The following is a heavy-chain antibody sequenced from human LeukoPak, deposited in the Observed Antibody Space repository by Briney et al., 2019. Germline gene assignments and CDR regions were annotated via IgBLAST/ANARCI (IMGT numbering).Heavy chain of an antibody. V-gene: IGHV1-69*04. CDR1: GGTFSSYA. J-gene: IGHJ4*02. CDR3: ARATFGELDY. Sequence: ASVKVSCKASGGTFSSYAIIWVRQAPGQGLEWMGRIIPILGIANYAQKFQGRVTITADKSTSTAYMELSSLRSEDTAVYYCARATFGELDYWGQGTLVTVSS. CDR2: IIPILGIA. D-gene: IGHD3-10*02.